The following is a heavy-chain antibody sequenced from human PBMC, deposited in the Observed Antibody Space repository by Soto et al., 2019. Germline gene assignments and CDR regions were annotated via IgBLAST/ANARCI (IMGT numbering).Heavy chain of an antibody. CDR3: ARGVGDIVLVPAAVRDYYYYGMDV. V-gene: IGHV1-69*12. CDR2: IIPIFGTA. J-gene: IGHJ6*02. D-gene: IGHD2-2*01. Sequence: QVQLVQSGAEVKKPGSSVKVSCKASGGTFSSYAISWVRQAPGQGLEWMGGIIPIFGTANYAQKFQGRVTITADESTSTAYMELSSLRSEDTAVYYCARGVGDIVLVPAAVRDYYYYGMDVWGQGTTVTVSS. CDR1: GGTFSSYA.